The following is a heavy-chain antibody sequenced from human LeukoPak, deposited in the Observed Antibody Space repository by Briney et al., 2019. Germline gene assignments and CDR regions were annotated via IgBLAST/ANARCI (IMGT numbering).Heavy chain of an antibody. J-gene: IGHJ4*02. Sequence: GGSLRLSCAASGFTFSSYEMNWVRQAPGKGLEWVSYISSSGSTIYYADSVKGRFTISRDNAKNSLYLQMNSLRAEETAVYYCASQYSSGPRLSFFDYWGQGTLVTVSS. V-gene: IGHV3-48*03. CDR1: GFTFSSYE. CDR3: ASQYSSGPRLSFFDY. CDR2: ISSSGSTI. D-gene: IGHD6-19*01.